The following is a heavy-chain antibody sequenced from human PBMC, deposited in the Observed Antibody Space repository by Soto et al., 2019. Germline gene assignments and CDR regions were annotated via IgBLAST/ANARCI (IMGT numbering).Heavy chain of an antibody. J-gene: IGHJ5*02. Sequence: GGSLRLSCAASGFTFSSYSMNWVRQAPGKGLEWVSYISSSSSTIYYADSVKGRFTISRDNAKNSLYLQMNSLRAEDTAVYYCARHPERIAQIGWFDPWGQGTLVPSPQ. CDR1: GFTFSSYS. D-gene: IGHD6-13*01. CDR2: ISSSSSTI. V-gene: IGHV3-48*01. CDR3: ARHPERIAQIGWFDP.